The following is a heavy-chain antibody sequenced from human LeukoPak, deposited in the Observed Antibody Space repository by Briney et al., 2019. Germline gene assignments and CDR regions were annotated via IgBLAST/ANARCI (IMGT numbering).Heavy chain of an antibody. D-gene: IGHD2-21*02. CDR2: MNPNSGNT. CDR3: ARDPDGDCYFDY. V-gene: IGHV1-8*01. J-gene: IGHJ4*02. CDR1: GYTFTSYD. Sequence: ASVKVSCKASGYTFTSYDINWVRQATGQGLEWMGWMNPNSGNTGYAQKFQGRVTITRNTSISTAYMELSSLRSEDTAVYYCARDPDGDCYFDYWGQGTLVTVSS.